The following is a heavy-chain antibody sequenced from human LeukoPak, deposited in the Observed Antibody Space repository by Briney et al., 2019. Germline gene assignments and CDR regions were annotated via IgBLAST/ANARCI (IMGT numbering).Heavy chain of an antibody. CDR3: ARDPADCSSTSRSAEYYFDY. J-gene: IGHJ4*02. V-gene: IGHV3-33*01. CDR1: GFTFSSYG. D-gene: IGHD2-2*01. CDR2: IWYDGSNK. Sequence: PGRSLRLSCAASGFTFSSYGMHWVRQAPGKGLEWVAVIWYDGSNKYYADSVEGRFTISRDNSKNTLYLQMNSLRAEDTAVYYCARDPADCSSTSRSAEYYFDYWGQGTLVTVSS.